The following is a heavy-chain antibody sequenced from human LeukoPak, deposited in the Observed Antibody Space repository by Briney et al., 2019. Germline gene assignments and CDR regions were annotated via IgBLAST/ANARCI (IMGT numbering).Heavy chain of an antibody. D-gene: IGHD4-11*01. V-gene: IGHV4-59*01. CDR3: ARTVNGDYYYMDV. J-gene: IGHJ6*03. Sequence: SETLSLTCTVSGGSISSYYWSWIRQPPGKGLEWIGYIYYSGSTNYNPSLKSRVTISVDTSKNQFSLKLSSVTAADTAVYYCARTVNGDYYYMDVWGKGTTVTVSS. CDR1: GGSISSYY. CDR2: IYYSGST.